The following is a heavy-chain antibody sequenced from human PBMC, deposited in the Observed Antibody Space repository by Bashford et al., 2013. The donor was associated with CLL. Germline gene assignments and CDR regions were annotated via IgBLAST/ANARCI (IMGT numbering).Heavy chain of an antibody. Sequence: GGPVRLSCAASGFTFSSYWMHWVRPSSREGGVVWVSRINSDGSSTSYADSVKGRFTISRDNAKNTLYLQMNSLRAEDTAVYYCARGYYYDSSGYFPIDYWGQGTLVTVSS. J-gene: IGHJ4*02. CDR3: ARGYYYDSSGYFPIDY. V-gene: IGHV3-74*01. CDR1: GFTFSSYW. CDR2: INSDGSST. D-gene: IGHD3-22*01.